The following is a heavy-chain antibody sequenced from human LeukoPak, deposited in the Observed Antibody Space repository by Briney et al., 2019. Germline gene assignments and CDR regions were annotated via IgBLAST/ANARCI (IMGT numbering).Heavy chain of an antibody. V-gene: IGHV4-34*01. CDR3: ARREYCSSTSCRDYYYYGMDV. CDR2: INHSGST. Sequence: PETLSLTCAIYGGSFSGYYWSWIRQPPGKGLEWIGEINHSGSTNYNPSLKSRVTISVDTSKNQFSLKLSSVTAADTAVYYCARREYCSSTSCRDYYYYGMDVWGQGTTVTVSS. CDR1: GGSFSGYY. J-gene: IGHJ6*02. D-gene: IGHD2-2*01.